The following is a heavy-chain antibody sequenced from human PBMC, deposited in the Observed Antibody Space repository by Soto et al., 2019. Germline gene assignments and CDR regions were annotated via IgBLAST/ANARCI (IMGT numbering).Heavy chain of an antibody. CDR2: IDPSDSYT. D-gene: IGHD2-2*03. CDR3: ARVGYCSSTSCHPSGGMDV. Sequence: HGESLKISCKGSGYSFTSYWISWVRQMPGKGLEWMGGIDPSDSYTNYSPSFQGHVTISADKSISTAYLQWSSLKASDTAMYYCARVGYCSSTSCHPSGGMDVWGQGTTVTVSS. J-gene: IGHJ6*02. V-gene: IGHV5-10-1*01. CDR1: GYSFTSYW.